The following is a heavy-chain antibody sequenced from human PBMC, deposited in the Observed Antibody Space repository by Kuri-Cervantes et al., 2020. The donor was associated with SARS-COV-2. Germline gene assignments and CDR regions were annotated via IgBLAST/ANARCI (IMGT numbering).Heavy chain of an antibody. Sequence: SQTLSLTCAVYGGSFSGYYWSWIRQPPGKGLEWIGEINHSGSTNYNPSLKSRVTMSVDTSKDQFSLKLSSVTAADTAVYYCARQVPAAIRGQGFDPWGQGTLVTVSS. CDR1: GGSFSGYY. CDR3: ARQVPAAIRGQGFDP. D-gene: IGHD2-2*02. J-gene: IGHJ5*02. CDR2: INHSGST. V-gene: IGHV4-34*01.